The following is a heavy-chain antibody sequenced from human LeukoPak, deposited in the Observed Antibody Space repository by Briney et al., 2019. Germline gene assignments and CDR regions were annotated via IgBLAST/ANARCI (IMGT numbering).Heavy chain of an antibody. Sequence: PSETLSLTCIVSGGSISNYYRSWIRQPPGKGLEWIGYIYYSGSTNYNYNPSLKSRVTISVDTSKNRLSLKLSSVTAADTAVYYCARSYGSGTMKFDYWGQGTLVTVSS. J-gene: IGHJ4*02. CDR2: IYYSGSTNY. D-gene: IGHD3-10*01. CDR1: GGSISNYY. V-gene: IGHV4-59*08. CDR3: ARSYGSGTMKFDY.